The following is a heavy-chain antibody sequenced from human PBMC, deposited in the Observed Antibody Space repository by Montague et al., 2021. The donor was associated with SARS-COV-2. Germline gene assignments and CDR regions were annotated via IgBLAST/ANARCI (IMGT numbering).Heavy chain of an antibody. CDR1: GDSISSFY. CDR3: GSGVAAATPVVDY. D-gene: IGHD6-25*01. CDR2: IYASGGT. Sequence: SETLSLTCTVSGDSISSFYWNWIRQPAGKGLEWIWRIYASGGTNYNPSLKSRVTMSVDTSKNQFSLELNSVTAAATAVYYCGSGVAAATPVVDYWGRGTLVTVSS. V-gene: IGHV4-4*07. J-gene: IGHJ4*02.